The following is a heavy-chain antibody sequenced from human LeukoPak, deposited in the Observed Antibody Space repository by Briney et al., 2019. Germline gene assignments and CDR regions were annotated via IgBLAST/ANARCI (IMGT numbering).Heavy chain of an antibody. J-gene: IGHJ4*02. D-gene: IGHD4-17*01. V-gene: IGHV3-30*01. CDR2: ITYDGRSL. CDR3: ARGYADYEDF. CDR1: GFTISDYN. Sequence: GGSLRLSCVVAGFTISDYNMHWVRQAPGKGLEWLAVITYDGRSLHYADSVKGRFIISRDTSKNTLYLQMYSLRVEDTAVFYCARGYADYEDFWGQGTLVIVSS.